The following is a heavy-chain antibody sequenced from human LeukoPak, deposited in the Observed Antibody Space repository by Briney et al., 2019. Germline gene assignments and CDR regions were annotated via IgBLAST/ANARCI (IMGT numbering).Heavy chain of an antibody. CDR2: INPSGGST. Sequence: ASVTVSCKASVYTFTSYYMHWVRQAPGQGREGMGIINPSGGSTSYAHKFQGRVCMTRDTSTSTVYMELSSLRSADTAVYYCARDGLVVAARDAFAIWGQGTMVTVSS. CDR3: ARDGLVVAARDAFAI. D-gene: IGHD2-15*01. J-gene: IGHJ3*02. V-gene: IGHV1-46*01. CDR1: VYTFTSYY.